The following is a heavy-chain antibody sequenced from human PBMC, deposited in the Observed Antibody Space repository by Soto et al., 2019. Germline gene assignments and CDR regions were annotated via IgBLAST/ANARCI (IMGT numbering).Heavy chain of an antibody. D-gene: IGHD6-13*01. CDR3: AREGMRDSSWFSSYYYGMDV. CDR2: IWYDGSNK. Sequence: QVQLVESGGGVVQPGRSLRLSCAASGFTFSSYGMHWVRQAPGKGLEWVAVIWYDGSNKYYADSVKGRFTISRDNSKHTLYLQMNSLRAEDTAVYYCAREGMRDSSWFSSYYYGMDVWGQGTTVTVSS. CDR1: GFTFSSYG. V-gene: IGHV3-33*01. J-gene: IGHJ6*02.